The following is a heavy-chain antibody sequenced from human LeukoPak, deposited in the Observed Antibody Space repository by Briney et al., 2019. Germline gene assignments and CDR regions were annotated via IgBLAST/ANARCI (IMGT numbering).Heavy chain of an antibody. D-gene: IGHD2-15*01. CDR3: ARGHDGVVGWFAP. CDR1: GGSIGNYY. CDR2: ISYSGRT. Sequence: SETLSLTCTVSGGSIGNYYWIWIRQPPGKGLEWMGHISYSGRTNYNPSLKSRVTMSVDTSKNQFSLKLTSLTAADTAFYYCARGHDGVVGWFAPWGRGTLVTVSS. V-gene: IGHV4-59*01. J-gene: IGHJ5*02.